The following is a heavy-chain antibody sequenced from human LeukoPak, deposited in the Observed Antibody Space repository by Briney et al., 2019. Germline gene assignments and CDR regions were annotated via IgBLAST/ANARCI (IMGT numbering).Heavy chain of an antibody. J-gene: IGHJ6*03. CDR3: ARLGSVGYYNYQYMDI. Sequence: SETLSLTCAEYGGSFSGYYWSWIRQPPGKGLEWIGEINDIGNTNYDPSLRSRVTISVDTSKNQFSLSLTSATAADTAVYFCARLGSVGYYNYQYMDIWGNGATVTVSS. D-gene: IGHD3-10*01. CDR1: GGSFSGYY. V-gene: IGHV4-34*01. CDR2: INDIGNT.